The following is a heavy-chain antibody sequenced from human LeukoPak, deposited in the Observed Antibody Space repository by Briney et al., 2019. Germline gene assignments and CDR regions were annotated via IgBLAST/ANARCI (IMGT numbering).Heavy chain of an antibody. CDR2: ISAYNGNT. Sequence: ASVKVSCKASGYTFNSYGISWVRQAPGQGLEWMGWISAYNGNTNYAQKLQGRVTMTTDTSTSTAYMELRSLRSDDTAVYYCARDRGYSYGYSSFDYWGQGTLVTVSS. V-gene: IGHV1-18*01. CDR3: ARDRGYSYGYSSFDY. J-gene: IGHJ4*02. D-gene: IGHD5-18*01. CDR1: GYTFNSYG.